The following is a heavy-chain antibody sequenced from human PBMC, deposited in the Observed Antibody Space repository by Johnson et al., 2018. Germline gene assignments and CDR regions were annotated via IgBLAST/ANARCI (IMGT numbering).Heavy chain of an antibody. CDR3: ARDFSPYYDIPAGSFEI. D-gene: IGHD3-16*01. J-gene: IGHJ3*02. Sequence: VQLVESGGGLVQPGRSLRLVCVASGFTFDDYAMHWVRQAPGKGLEWVSGMRWNGAKIGYAASVQGRFTISRDNAKKSLYLQMDSLRPEDTALFYCARDFSPYYDIPAGSFEIWGQGTMVTVSS. V-gene: IGHV3-9*01. CDR1: GFTFDDYA. CDR2: MRWNGAKI.